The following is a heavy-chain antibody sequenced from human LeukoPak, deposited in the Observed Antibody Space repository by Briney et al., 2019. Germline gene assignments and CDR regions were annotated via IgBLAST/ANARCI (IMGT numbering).Heavy chain of an antibody. CDR2: ISSSSSTI. CDR1: GFTFSSYS. Sequence: GGSLRLSCAASGFTFSSYSMNWVRQAPGKGLEWVSYISSSSSTIYYADSVKGRFTISRDNAKNSLYLQMNSLRAEDTAVYYCARSTGGDWYAFDIWGQGTMVTVSS. D-gene: IGHD2-21*02. V-gene: IGHV3-48*01. CDR3: ARSTGGDWYAFDI. J-gene: IGHJ3*02.